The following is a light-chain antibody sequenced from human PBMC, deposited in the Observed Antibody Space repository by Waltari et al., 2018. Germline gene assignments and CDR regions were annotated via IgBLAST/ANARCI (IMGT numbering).Light chain of an antibody. CDR3: QTGGHGTWV. CDR2: VNSEGSH. V-gene: IGLV4-69*01. J-gene: IGLJ3*02. Sequence: QLVLTQSPSASASLGASVKLTCTLSSGHSSNVIAWHQQQPEKRPRYLMKVNSEGSHSKGDEIPYRFSGSSSGAERYLTISSLQSEDEADYYCQTGGHGTWVFGGGTKLTVL. CDR1: SGHSSNV.